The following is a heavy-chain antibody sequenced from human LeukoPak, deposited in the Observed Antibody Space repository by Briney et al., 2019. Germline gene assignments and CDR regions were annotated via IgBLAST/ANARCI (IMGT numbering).Heavy chain of an antibody. CDR2: INHSGST. CDR1: GGSISSYY. CDR3: ARPTPPPNIAARPRYYYYMDV. V-gene: IGHV4-34*01. D-gene: IGHD6-6*01. J-gene: IGHJ6*03. Sequence: SETLSLTCTVSGGSISSYYWSWIRQPPGKGLEWIGEINHSGSTNYNPSLKSRVTISVDTSKNQFSLKLSSVTAADTAVYYCARPTPPPNIAARPRYYYYMDVWGKGTTVTVSS.